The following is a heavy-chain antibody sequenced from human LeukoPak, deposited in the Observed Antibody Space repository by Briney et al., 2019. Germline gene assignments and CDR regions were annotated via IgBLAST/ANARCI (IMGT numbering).Heavy chain of an antibody. CDR3: AKVRTGIVDY. CDR1: GFTFSSYG. V-gene: IGHV3-30*18. D-gene: IGHD3/OR15-3a*01. J-gene: IGHJ4*02. Sequence: GRSLRLSCAASGFTFSSYGMHWVRQAPGKGLEWVAVISYDGSNKYYADSVKGRFTISRDNSKNTLYLQMNSLRAEDTAVYYCAKVRTGIVDYWGQGTLVTVSS. CDR2: ISYDGSNK.